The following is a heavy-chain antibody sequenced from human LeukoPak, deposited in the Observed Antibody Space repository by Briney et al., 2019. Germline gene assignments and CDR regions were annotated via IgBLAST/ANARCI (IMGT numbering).Heavy chain of an antibody. CDR2: IYYSGST. Sequence: PSETLSLTCTVSGGSISSYYWSWIRQPPGKGLEWIGYIYYSGSTNYNPSLKSRVTISVDTSKNQFSLKLSSVTAADTAVYYCARASVCGVVPVYYYGMDVWGQGTTVTVFS. CDR1: GGSISSYY. V-gene: IGHV4-59*01. D-gene: IGHD3-3*01. CDR3: ARASVCGVVPVYYYGMDV. J-gene: IGHJ6*02.